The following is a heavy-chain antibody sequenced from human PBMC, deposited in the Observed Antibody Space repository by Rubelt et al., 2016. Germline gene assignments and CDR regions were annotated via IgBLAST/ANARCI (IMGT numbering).Heavy chain of an antibody. CDR3: ARGRGSGSYGGYYFYGVDV. J-gene: IGHJ6*02. D-gene: IGHD1-26*01. V-gene: IGHV4-34*01. Sequence: QVQLQQWGAGLLKPAETLSLTCAVYGGSFSGYSWSWIRLSPGTGLEWIGEISHGGNTNYNTSLKSRVTITTTNQLSLKLNLWPAAGTAVYYCARGRGSGSYGGYYFYGVDVWGQGTTVTVSS. CDR2: ISHGGNT. CDR1: GGSFSGYS.